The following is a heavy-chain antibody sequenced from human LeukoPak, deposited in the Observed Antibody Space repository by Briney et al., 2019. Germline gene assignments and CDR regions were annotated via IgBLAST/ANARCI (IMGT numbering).Heavy chain of an antibody. J-gene: IGHJ3*02. V-gene: IGHV3-64D*06. CDR2: ISSNGGST. Sequence: GGSLRLSCAASGFTFSSYEMNWVRQAPGKGLEYVSAISSNGGSTYYADSVKGRFTISRDNSKNTLYLQMSSLRAEDTAVYYCVKDGIRWLDAFDIWGQGTMVTVSS. CDR1: GFTFSSYE. CDR3: VKDGIRWLDAFDI. D-gene: IGHD4-23*01.